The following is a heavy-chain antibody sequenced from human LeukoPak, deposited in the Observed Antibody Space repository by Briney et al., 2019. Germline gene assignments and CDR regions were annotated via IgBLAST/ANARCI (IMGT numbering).Heavy chain of an antibody. D-gene: IGHD3-22*01. Sequence: SETLSLTCTVSGGSISSSSHYWGWIRQPPGKGLEWIGSIYFSGSTDYNPSLKSRVSISIDTPKNQFSLKLISVTAADTAVYYCARGRIAKIVVVHSFSYGMDVWGQGTTVTVSS. J-gene: IGHJ6*02. V-gene: IGHV4-39*07. CDR3: ARGRIAKIVVVHSFSYGMDV. CDR1: GGSISSSSHY. CDR2: IYFSGST.